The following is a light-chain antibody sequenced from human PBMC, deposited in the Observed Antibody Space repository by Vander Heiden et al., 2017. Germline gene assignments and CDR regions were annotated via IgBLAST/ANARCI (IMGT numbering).Light chain of an antibody. CDR3: NSRDSSGNELV. V-gene: IGLV3-19*01. CDR1: RLRRYY. CDR2: GEN. J-gene: IGLJ1*01. Sequence: SSELTQDPAVSVALGRTVRIKCQGDRLRRYYASWYQQKPGQAPKVVMYGENKRPSGTPDRFSGSSSGSTASLTITGAQAEDEADYYCNSRDSSGNELVFGIGTKVTVL.